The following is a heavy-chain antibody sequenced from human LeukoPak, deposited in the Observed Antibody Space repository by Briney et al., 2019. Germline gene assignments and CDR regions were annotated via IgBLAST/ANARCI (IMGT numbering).Heavy chain of an antibody. J-gene: IGHJ4*02. D-gene: IGHD6-19*01. Sequence: TSETLSLTCTVSGGSISSYYWSWIRQPPGKGLEWIGYIYYSGSTNYNPSLKSRVTISVDTSKNQFSLKLSSVTAADTAVYYCASRRYSSGWCVYWGQGTLVTVSS. CDR2: IYYSGST. CDR3: ASRRYSSGWCVY. CDR1: GGSISSYY. V-gene: IGHV4-59*01.